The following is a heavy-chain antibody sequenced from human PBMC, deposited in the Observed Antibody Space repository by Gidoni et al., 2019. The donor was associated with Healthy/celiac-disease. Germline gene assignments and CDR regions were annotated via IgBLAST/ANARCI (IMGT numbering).Heavy chain of an antibody. CDR1: GFTFSSYA. J-gene: IGHJ3*02. V-gene: IGHV3-23*01. D-gene: IGHD2-21*01. CDR2: ISGSGGST. CDR3: AKVRGYCGGDCYSGDAFDI. Sequence: EVQLLESGGGLVQPGGSLRLSCAASGFTFSSYAMRWVRQAPGKGLEWFSAISGSGGSTYYADSVKGRFTISRDNSKNTLYLQMNSLRAEDTAVYYCAKVRGYCGGDCYSGDAFDIWGQGTMVTVSS.